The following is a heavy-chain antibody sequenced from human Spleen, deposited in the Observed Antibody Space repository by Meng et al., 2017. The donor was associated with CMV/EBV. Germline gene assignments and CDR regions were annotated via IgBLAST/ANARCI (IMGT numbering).Heavy chain of an antibody. CDR1: GGSITSHY. CDR2: IYHSGST. V-gene: IGHV4-59*11. Sequence: SETLSLTCTVSGGSITSHYWSWIRQPPGKGLEWIGYIYHSGSTNYNPSLKSRVAISVDTSKNQFSLKLSSVTAADTAVHYCARDRVSYDILTGYPYGMDVWGQGTTVTVSS. J-gene: IGHJ6*02. D-gene: IGHD3-9*01. CDR3: ARDRVSYDILTGYPYGMDV.